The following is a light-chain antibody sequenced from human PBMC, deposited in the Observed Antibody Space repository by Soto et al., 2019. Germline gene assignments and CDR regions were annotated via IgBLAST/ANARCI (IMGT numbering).Light chain of an antibody. J-gene: IGLJ1*01. CDR1: SSSIGTNF. CDR2: SNN. Sequence: QSALTQPPSASGTPGQRVSISCSGYSSSIGTNFVYWYQQLPGTAPKVLIHSNNQRPSGVPDRFSGSKSGTSASLAISGLRAEDEADYYCALWEDHLSNYVLGSGTKVTVL. CDR3: ALWEDHLSNYV. V-gene: IGLV1-47*02.